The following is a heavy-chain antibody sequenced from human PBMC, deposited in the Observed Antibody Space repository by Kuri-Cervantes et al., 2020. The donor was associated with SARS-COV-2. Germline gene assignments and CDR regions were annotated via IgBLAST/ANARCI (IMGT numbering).Heavy chain of an antibody. CDR3: ASLPNLEWLPP. J-gene: IGHJ5*02. D-gene: IGHD3-3*01. CDR1: GFTFSSYW. V-gene: IGHV3-74*01. CDR2: INSDGSST. Sequence: GGSLRLSCAAPGFTFSSYWMHWVRQAPGKGLVWVSRINSDGSSTSYADSVKGRFTISRDNAKNTLYLQMNSLRAEDTAVYYCASLPNLEWLPPWGQGTLVTVSS.